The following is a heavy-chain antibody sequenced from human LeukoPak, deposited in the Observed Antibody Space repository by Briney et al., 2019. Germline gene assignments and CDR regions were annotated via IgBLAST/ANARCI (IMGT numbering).Heavy chain of an antibody. J-gene: IGHJ4*02. CDR2: IIPIFGTA. V-gene: IGHV1-69*15. Sequence: SVKVSCKASGGTFSSYAISWVRQAPGQVLEWMGRIIPIFGTANYAQKFQGRVTITADESTSTAYMELSSLRSEDTAVYYCARDPLYCSSTSCWGGWGQGTLVTVSS. CDR1: GGTFSSYA. CDR3: ARDPLYCSSTSCWGG. D-gene: IGHD2-2*01.